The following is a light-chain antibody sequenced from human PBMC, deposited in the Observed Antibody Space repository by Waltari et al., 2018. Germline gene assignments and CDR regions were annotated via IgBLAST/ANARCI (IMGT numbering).Light chain of an antibody. J-gene: IGKJ2*01. CDR1: QSGTSI. V-gene: IGKV3-15*01. CDR2: GTS. Sequence: EIVMTQSPATLSVSPGERATLSCRASQSGTSILAWYQQKPGQAPRLLIYGTSTRATGIPDRFMGSGSGAEFTLTISSLQSEDFAVYYCQQYNNWPPTFGQGTKLEIK. CDR3: QQYNNWPPT.